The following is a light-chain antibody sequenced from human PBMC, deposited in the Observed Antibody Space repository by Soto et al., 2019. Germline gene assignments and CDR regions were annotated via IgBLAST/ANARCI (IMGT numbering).Light chain of an antibody. V-gene: IGLV2-14*03. CDR3: SSYTSSSTSV. CDR2: DVT. Sequence: QSVLTQPASVSGSPGQSITISCTGTSSDVGGYDYVSWYQQHPDKAPKLMIYDVTNRPSGVSNRFSGSKSGNTASLTISGLQAEVEADYYCSSYTSSSTSVFGTETKVTVL. J-gene: IGLJ1*01. CDR1: SSDVGGYDY.